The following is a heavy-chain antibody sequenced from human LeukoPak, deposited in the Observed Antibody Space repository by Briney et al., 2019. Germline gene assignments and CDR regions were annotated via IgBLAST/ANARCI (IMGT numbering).Heavy chain of an antibody. J-gene: IGHJ4*02. D-gene: IGHD3-10*01. CDR3: AKGSMARGAPNEY. CDR2: ISGSGGST. V-gene: IGHV3-23*01. Sequence: GGSLRLSCAASGFTFDTYAMSWVRQAPGKGLEWVSAISGSGGSTYYADSVKGRFTISRDNSKNTLYLQMNSLRAADTAVYYCAKGSMARGAPNEYWGQGTLVTVST. CDR1: GFTFDTYA.